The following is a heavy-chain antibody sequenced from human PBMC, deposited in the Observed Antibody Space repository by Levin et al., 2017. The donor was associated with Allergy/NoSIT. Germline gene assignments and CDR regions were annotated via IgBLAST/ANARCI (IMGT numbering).Heavy chain of an antibody. D-gene: IGHD3-10*01. Sequence: GGSLRLSCAASGLSFGDYGMHWVRQAPDRGLEWVTLITSDGSNIFYADSVKGRFIVSRDNSRNLLHLQLNSLRPEDAGVYYCASRGSFDHWGQGTPVTVSS. CDR1: GLSFGDYG. CDR2: ITSDGSNI. CDR3: ASRGSFDH. J-gene: IGHJ4*02. V-gene: IGHV3-30*03.